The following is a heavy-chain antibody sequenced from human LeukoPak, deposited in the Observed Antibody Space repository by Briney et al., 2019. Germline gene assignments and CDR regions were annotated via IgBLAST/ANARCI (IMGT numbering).Heavy chain of an antibody. CDR2: IYHSGST. D-gene: IGHD5-24*01. V-gene: IGHV4-30-2*01. CDR1: GGSISSGGYY. Sequence: SETLSLTCTVSGGSISSGGYYWSWIRQPPGKGLEWIGYIYHSGSTYYNPSLKSRVTISVDRSKNQFSLKLSSVTAADTAVYYCARSRDGYPYYFDYWGQGTLVTVSS. CDR3: ARSRDGYPYYFDY. J-gene: IGHJ4*02.